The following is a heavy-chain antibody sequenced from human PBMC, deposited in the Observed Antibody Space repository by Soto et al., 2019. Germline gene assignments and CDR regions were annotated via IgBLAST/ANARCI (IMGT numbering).Heavy chain of an antibody. D-gene: IGHD6-13*01. V-gene: IGHV1-3*01. J-gene: IGHJ5*02. CDR1: GYTFTSYA. CDR3: ARVRGGQQLVKFIWFDP. CDR2: INAGNGNT. Sequence: QVQLVQSGAEVKNPGASVKVSCKASGYTFTSYAMHWVRQAPGQRLEWMGWINAGNGNTKYSQKFQGRVTITRDTSASTAYMELSSLRSEDTAVYYCARVRGGQQLVKFIWFDPLVQGTLVTVSS.